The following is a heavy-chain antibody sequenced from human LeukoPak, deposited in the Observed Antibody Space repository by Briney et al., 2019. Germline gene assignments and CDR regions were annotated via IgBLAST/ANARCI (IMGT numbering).Heavy chain of an antibody. CDR3: ARDRLYDSSGYYYDSFDY. J-gene: IGHJ4*02. CDR1: GYTFTSYA. Sequence: ASVKVSCKASGYTFTSYAMHWVRQAPGQRLEWMGWINAGNGNTKYSQKFQGRVTITRDTSASTDHMELSSLRSEDTAVYNCARDRLYDSSGYYYDSFDYWGQGTLVTVSS. CDR2: INAGNGNT. V-gene: IGHV1-3*01. D-gene: IGHD3-22*01.